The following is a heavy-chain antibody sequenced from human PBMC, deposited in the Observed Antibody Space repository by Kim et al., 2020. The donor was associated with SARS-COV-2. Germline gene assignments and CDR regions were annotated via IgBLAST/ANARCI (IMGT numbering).Heavy chain of an antibody. D-gene: IGHD3-22*01. CDR3: TRPTYYYDSSGYPG. CDR2: IRSKANSYAT. V-gene: IGHV3-73*01. Sequence: GGSLRLSCAASGFTFSGSAMHWVRQASGKGLEWVGRIRSKANSYATAYAASVKGRFTISRDDSKNTAYLQMNSLKTEDTAVYYCTRPTYYYDSSGYPGWGQGTLVTVSS. CDR1: GFTFSGSA. J-gene: IGHJ4*02.